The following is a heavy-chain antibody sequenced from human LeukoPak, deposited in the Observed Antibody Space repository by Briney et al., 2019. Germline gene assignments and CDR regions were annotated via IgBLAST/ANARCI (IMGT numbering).Heavy chain of an antibody. J-gene: IGHJ4*02. CDR2: ISSSSSTI. CDR3: AREGGIVVVNYFDY. CDR1: GFTFSSYS. V-gene: IGHV3-48*01. Sequence: GGSLRLSCAASGFTFSSYSMNWVRQAPGKGLEWVSYISSSSSTIYYADSVKGRFTISRDNAKNSLYLQMNSLRAEDTAVYYCAREGGIVVVNYFDYWGQGTLVTVSS. D-gene: IGHD2-2*01.